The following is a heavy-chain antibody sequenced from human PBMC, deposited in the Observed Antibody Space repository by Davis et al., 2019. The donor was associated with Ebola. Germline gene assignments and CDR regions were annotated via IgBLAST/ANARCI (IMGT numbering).Heavy chain of an antibody. CDR3: ARDEVEIFGGFHY. CDR2: ISAYNGNT. V-gene: IGHV1-18*01. CDR1: GYTFTNYG. D-gene: IGHD3-3*01. J-gene: IGHJ4*02. Sequence: ASVKVSCKASGYTFTNYGISWVRQAPGQGLEWMGWISAYNGNTNYAQKLQGRVTITRDTSVVTAYMELSSLRDEDTAVYYCARDEVEIFGGFHYWGQGTLVTVSS.